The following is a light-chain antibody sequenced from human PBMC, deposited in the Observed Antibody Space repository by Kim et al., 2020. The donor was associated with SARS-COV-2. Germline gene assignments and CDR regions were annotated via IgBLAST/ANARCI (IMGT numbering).Light chain of an antibody. V-gene: IGLV1-44*01. Sequence: GQRVTIPCYGSSPNIGANTATWYQQLPGTAPKLLIHRDNQRPSGVPDRFSGSKSGTAASLAIRGLQSEDEGDYYCAAWDDSLNVVLFGGGTQLTVL. J-gene: IGLJ2*01. CDR3: AAWDDSLNVVL. CDR1: SPNIGANT. CDR2: RDN.